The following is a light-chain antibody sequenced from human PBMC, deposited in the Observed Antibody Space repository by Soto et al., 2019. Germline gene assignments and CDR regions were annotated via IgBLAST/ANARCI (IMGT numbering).Light chain of an antibody. CDR2: DAS. Sequence: EIVLTQSPATLSLSPGERATLSCRANQSVSNFLAWYQQHPGQAPRLLIYDASNRATGTPARFSGSGTGTDFTLTISSLEPEDFAVYYCQQRSNWLVTFGGGTKVDIK. J-gene: IGKJ4*01. CDR1: QSVSNF. CDR3: QQRSNWLVT. V-gene: IGKV3D-11*02.